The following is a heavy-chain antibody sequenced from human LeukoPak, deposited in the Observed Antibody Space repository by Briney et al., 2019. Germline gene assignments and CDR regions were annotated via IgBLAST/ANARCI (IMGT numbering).Heavy chain of an antibody. CDR2: ISSSGSTI. J-gene: IGHJ4*02. V-gene: IGHV3-48*03. CDR1: GFLVSRNH. D-gene: IGHD3-16*01. Sequence: PGGSLRLSCAASGFLVSRNHMTWVRQAPGKGLEWVSYISSSGSTIYYADSVKGRFTISRDNAKNSLYLQMNSLRAEDTAVYYCARLPSVWDYFDYWGQGTLVTVSS. CDR3: ARLPSVWDYFDY.